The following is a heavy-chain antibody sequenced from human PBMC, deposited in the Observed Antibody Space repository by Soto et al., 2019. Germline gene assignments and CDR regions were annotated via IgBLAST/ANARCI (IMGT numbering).Heavy chain of an antibody. CDR2: VYYSGTT. D-gene: IGHD3-22*01. CDR1: GASINNNDYY. Sequence: SETLSLTCTVSGASINNNDYYWGWIRQTPGKGLEWIGYVYYSGTTDYIPSLKSRLSMSIDKSQNQFTLKLNSVTAADTATYYCARMSYFYDKWYFDLWGRGTLVTVSS. V-gene: IGHV4-30-4*01. CDR3: ARMSYFYDKWYFDL. J-gene: IGHJ2*01.